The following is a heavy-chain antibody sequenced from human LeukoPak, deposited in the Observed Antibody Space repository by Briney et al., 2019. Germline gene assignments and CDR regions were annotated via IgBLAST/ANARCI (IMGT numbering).Heavy chain of an antibody. Sequence: PGGSLRLSCAASGFTFSSYGIHWVRQAPGNGLEWVAVIWYDGSNKYYADSMKGRFTISRDNSKNTLYLQMNSLRAEDTAVYYCAKIEGGSYYYFDYWGQGTLVTVSS. D-gene: IGHD1-26*01. J-gene: IGHJ4*02. V-gene: IGHV3-33*06. CDR2: IWYDGSNK. CDR3: AKIEGGSYYYFDY. CDR1: GFTFSSYG.